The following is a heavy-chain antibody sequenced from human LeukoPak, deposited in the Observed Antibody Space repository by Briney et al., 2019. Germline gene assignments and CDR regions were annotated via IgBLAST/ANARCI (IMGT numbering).Heavy chain of an antibody. Sequence: SETLSLTCAVSGGSISSGGYSWSWIRQPPGKGLEWSGYIYHSGSTYYNPSLKSRVTISVDRSKNQFSLKLSSVTAADTAVYYCARALHWFDPWGQGTLVTVS. CDR3: ARALHWFDP. V-gene: IGHV4-30-2*01. J-gene: IGHJ5*02. CDR2: IYHSGST. D-gene: IGHD1-26*01. CDR1: GGSISSGGYS.